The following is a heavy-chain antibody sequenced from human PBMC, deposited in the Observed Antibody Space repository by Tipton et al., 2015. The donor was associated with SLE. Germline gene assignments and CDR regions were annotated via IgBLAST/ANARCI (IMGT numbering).Heavy chain of an antibody. V-gene: IGHV4-4*02. J-gene: IGHJ4*02. Sequence: TLSLTCAVSSGSISSSDWWSWVRQPPGKGLEWIGEIYRSGSATYNPSLKSRVTISMDKSKDQFSLNLASVTPADTAVYYCARNGFYSLDYWGQGTLVTVSP. CDR1: SGSISSSDW. D-gene: IGHD3-22*01. CDR2: IYRSGSA. CDR3: ARNGFYSLDY.